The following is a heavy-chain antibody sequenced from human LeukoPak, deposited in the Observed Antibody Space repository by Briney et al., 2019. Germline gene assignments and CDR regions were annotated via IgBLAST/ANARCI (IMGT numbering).Heavy chain of an antibody. V-gene: IGHV1-69*05. CDR3: ARGDFWSGYYLFLGPIYYYMDV. Sequence: ASVKVSCKASGGTFSSYAISWVRQAPGQGLEWMGGIIPIFGTANYAQKFQGRVTITTDESTSTAYMELSSLRSEDTAVYYCARGDFWSGYYLFLGPIYYYMDVWGKGTTVTVYS. J-gene: IGHJ6*03. D-gene: IGHD3-3*01. CDR2: IIPIFGTA. CDR1: GGTFSSYA.